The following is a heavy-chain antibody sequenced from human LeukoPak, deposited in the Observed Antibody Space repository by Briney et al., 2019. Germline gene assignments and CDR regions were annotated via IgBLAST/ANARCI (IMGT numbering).Heavy chain of an antibody. CDR3: AKDRAIVVVTDAFDI. CDR1: GFTFDDYG. CDR2: ISGSGGST. V-gene: IGHV3-23*01. Sequence: PGGSLRLSCAASGFTFDDYGMSWVRQAPGKGLEWVSAISGSGGSTYYADSVRGRFTISRDNSKNTLYLQMNSLRAEDTAVYYCAKDRAIVVVTDAFDIWGQGTMVTVSS. J-gene: IGHJ3*02. D-gene: IGHD2-21*02.